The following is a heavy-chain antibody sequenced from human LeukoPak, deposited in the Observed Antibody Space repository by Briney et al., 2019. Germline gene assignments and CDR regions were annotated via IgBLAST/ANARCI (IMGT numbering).Heavy chain of an antibody. J-gene: IGHJ4*02. D-gene: IGHD3-16*02. CDR3: ARGVTADY. CDR2: ISSSSSTI. CDR1: GFTFSSYS. Sequence: GGSLRLSCAASGFTFSSYSMNWVRQAPGKGLEWVSYISSSSSTIYYADSVKGRFTISRDNAKNSLCLQMNSLRAEDTAVYYCARGVTADYWGQGTLVTVSS. V-gene: IGHV3-48*04.